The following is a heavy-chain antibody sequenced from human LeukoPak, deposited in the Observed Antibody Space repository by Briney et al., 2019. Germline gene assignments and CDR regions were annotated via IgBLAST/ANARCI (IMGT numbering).Heavy chain of an antibody. CDR3: ARPLDSTMVRGGPNAFDI. Sequence: GGSLRLSCAASGFTFSSYSMNWVRQAPGKGLEWVSSISSSSYIYYADSVKGRFTISRDNAKNSLYLQMNSLRAEDTAVYYCARPLDSTMVRGGPNAFDIWGQGTMVTVSS. J-gene: IGHJ3*02. V-gene: IGHV3-21*01. CDR1: GFTFSSYS. D-gene: IGHD3-10*01. CDR2: ISSSSYI.